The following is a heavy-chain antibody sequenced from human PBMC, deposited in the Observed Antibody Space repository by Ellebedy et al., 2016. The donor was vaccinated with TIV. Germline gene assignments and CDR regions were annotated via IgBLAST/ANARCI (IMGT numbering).Heavy chain of an antibody. Sequence: AASVKVSCKASGYTFTSYAMHWVRQAPGQRLEWMGWINAGNGNTKYSQKFQGRVTITRDTSASTAYMELSSLRSEDTAVYYCARDHRDPVRGYYYGSGSYLSTRYMDVWGKGTTVTVSS. CDR2: INAGNGNT. D-gene: IGHD3-10*01. V-gene: IGHV1-3*01. J-gene: IGHJ6*03. CDR1: GYTFTSYA. CDR3: ARDHRDPVRGYYYGSGSYLSTRYMDV.